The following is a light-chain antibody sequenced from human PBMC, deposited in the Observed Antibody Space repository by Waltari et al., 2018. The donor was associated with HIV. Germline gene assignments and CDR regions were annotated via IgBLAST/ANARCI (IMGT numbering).Light chain of an antibody. J-gene: IGKJ2*01. Sequence: EVLMTQFPLSLAVTVGKTASISCRSNQSLLYSDGHHYLSWFQLRPGHSPRRLIYKVSNRDSGVPGRFSGSGAESEFRLTVNRVEAEDAGLYFCMQVRYWPHTFGPGTKLQV. CDR1: QSLLYSDGHHY. CDR3: MQVRYWPHT. V-gene: IGKV2-30*01. CDR2: KVS.